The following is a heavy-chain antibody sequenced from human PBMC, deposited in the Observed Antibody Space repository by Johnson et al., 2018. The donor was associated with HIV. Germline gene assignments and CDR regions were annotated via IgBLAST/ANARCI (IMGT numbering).Heavy chain of an antibody. J-gene: IGHJ3*02. CDR1: GFTISNYW. D-gene: IGHD1/OR15-1a*01. V-gene: IGHV3-7*05. CDR3: ARDQESGNNKWGDAFDI. CDR2: INQDGSIK. Sequence: VQLVESGGSLVQPGGSLRLSCAASGFTISNYWMSWVRQAPGKGLEWVANINQDGSIKYYVDSVKGRFTVSRDNAKDSVDLQRNSLTADETAVYYCARDQESGNNKWGDAFDIWGRGTMVIVSS.